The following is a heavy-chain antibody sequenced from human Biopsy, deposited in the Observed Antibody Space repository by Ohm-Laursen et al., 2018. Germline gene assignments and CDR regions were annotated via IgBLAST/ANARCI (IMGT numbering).Heavy chain of an antibody. CDR2: FYYSGST. V-gene: IGHV4-59*01. J-gene: IGHJ4*02. Sequence: GTLSLTCNVSGDSISIYYWSWIRQPPGKGLEWIGNFYYSGSTNYNPSLKSRITMSLDRSKSQVSLRMNSVTAADTAVYYCARARIKTSAVLIPETYYFDSWGQGTRVTVSS. D-gene: IGHD3-3*01. CDR3: ARARIKTSAVLIPETYYFDS. CDR1: GDSISIYY.